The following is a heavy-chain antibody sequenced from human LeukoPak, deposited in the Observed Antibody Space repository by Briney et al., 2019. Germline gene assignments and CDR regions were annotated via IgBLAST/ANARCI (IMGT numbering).Heavy chain of an antibody. J-gene: IGHJ2*01. CDR1: GFTFSSYD. CDR2: IGAAGEI. D-gene: IGHD6-13*01. Sequence: GGSLRLSCAASGFTFSSYDIHWVRQATGKGLEWVSGIGAAGEIYYPGSVKGRFTISRENAKNSLYLQMNSLRAGDTAVYYCARAAYSSTWYSRYFDLWGRGTLVTVSS. CDR3: ARAAYSSTWYSRYFDL. V-gene: IGHV3-13*01.